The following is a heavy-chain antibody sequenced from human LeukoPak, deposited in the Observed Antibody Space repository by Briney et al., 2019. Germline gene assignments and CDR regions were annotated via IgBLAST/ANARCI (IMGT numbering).Heavy chain of an antibody. Sequence: SQTLSLTCAISGDSVSSNSAAWNWIRQSPSRGLEWLGRAYYRSKWYNHYAASLKSRININADTSKNQFSLQLNSVTPEDTAVYFCARDHAGLDSWGQGTLVTVSS. V-gene: IGHV6-1*01. D-gene: IGHD6-13*01. J-gene: IGHJ4*02. CDR2: AYYRSKWYN. CDR3: ARDHAGLDS. CDR1: GDSVSSNSAA.